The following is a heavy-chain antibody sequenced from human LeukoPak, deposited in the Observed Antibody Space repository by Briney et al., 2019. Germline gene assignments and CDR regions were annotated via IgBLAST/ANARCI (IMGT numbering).Heavy chain of an antibody. CDR1: GYSISSGYY. V-gene: IGHV4-38-2*02. D-gene: IGHD3-10*01. Sequence: SETLSLTCTVSGYSISSGYYWGWIRQPPGKGLEWIGSIYHSGSTYYNPSLRSRVIISVDTSKNQFSLKLSSVTAADTAVYYCARVRIYGSGSDHFDYWGQGTLVTVSS. CDR2: IYHSGST. J-gene: IGHJ4*02. CDR3: ARVRIYGSGSDHFDY.